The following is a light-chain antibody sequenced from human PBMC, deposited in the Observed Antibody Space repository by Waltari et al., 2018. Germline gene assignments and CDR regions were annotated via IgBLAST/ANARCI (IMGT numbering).Light chain of an antibody. V-gene: IGKV4-1*01. CDR3: QQHYSSPYT. Sequence: DIVMTQSPDSLSVSLGERATINCKSSQSVFYSSDNKNYLAWYQQKPGHPPKLLFYSASTRNFGVPDRFSGSGSGTDFTLTITSLQAEDVAVYYCQQHYSSPYTFGQGTKVEIK. J-gene: IGKJ1*01. CDR2: SAS. CDR1: QSVFYSSDNKNY.